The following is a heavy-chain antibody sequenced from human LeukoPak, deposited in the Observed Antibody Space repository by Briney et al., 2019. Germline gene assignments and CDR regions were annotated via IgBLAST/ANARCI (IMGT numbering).Heavy chain of an antibody. J-gene: IGHJ4*02. V-gene: IGHV1-58*01. Sequence: TSVKVSCKASGFTFTSSVVQWVRQARGQRLEWIGWIVVGSGNTNYAQKSQERVTITRDMSTSTAYMELSSLRFEDTAVYYCAADRAGSYLRFVYWGQGTPVTVSS. CDR3: AADRAGSYLRFVY. CDR2: IVVGSGNT. D-gene: IGHD3-10*01. CDR1: GFTFTSSV.